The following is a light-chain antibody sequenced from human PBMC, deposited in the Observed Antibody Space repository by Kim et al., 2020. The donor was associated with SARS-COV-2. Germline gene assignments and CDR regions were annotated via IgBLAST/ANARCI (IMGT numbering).Light chain of an antibody. CDR3: QSRNSGGNVV. CDR1: SLRSYY. Sequence: SSELTQDPAVSVALGLTVRITCQGDSLRSYYATWYQQKPRQAPVLVIYGRNNRPSGIPDRFSGSTSGNTASLTISGAQAEDEADFYCQSRNSGGNVVFGGGTQLTVL. V-gene: IGLV3-19*01. J-gene: IGLJ2*01. CDR2: GRN.